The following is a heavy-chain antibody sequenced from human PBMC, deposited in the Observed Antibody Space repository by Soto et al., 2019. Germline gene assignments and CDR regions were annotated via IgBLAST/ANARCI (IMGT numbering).Heavy chain of an antibody. CDR3: ARGGEYSSSYYYGMDV. CDR1: GGSFSGYY. D-gene: IGHD6-6*01. J-gene: IGHJ6*02. CDR2: INHSGST. V-gene: IGHV4-34*01. Sequence: QVQLQQWGAGLLKPSETLSLTCAVYGGSFSGYYWSWIRQPPGKGLEWIGEINHSGSTNYNPSLKSRVTISVDTSKNQFSLKVSSVTAADTAVYYCARGGEYSSSYYYGMDVWGQGTTVTVSS.